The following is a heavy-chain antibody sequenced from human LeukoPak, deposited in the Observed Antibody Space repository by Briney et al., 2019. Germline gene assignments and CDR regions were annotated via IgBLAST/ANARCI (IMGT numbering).Heavy chain of an antibody. D-gene: IGHD3-16*02. V-gene: IGHV3-11*01. J-gene: IGHJ6*02. CDR2: ISSSGSTI. CDR1: GFTFSDYY. CDR3: ARDSLSGFWSNLPSYYYYGMDV. Sequence: GGSLRLSCPASGFTFSDYYMSWIRQAPGKGLEWVSYISSSGSTIYYADPVKGRFTIPRDNAKNSLYLQMNSLRAEDTAVYYCARDSLSGFWSNLPSYYYYGMDVWGQGTTDTVSS.